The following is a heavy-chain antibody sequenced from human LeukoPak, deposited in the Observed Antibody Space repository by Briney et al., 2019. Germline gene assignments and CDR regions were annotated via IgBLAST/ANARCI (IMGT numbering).Heavy chain of an antibody. V-gene: IGHV3-74*01. CDR1: GFTFSSYW. CDR2: INSDGSST. Sequence: PGGSLRLSCAASGFTFSSYWMHWVRQAPGKGLVWVSRINSDGSSTSYADSVKGRFTISRDNAKNTLYLQMNNLRAEDTAVYYCSSGNSHAFDIWGQGTMATVSS. J-gene: IGHJ3*02. CDR3: SSGNSHAFDI. D-gene: IGHD4-23*01.